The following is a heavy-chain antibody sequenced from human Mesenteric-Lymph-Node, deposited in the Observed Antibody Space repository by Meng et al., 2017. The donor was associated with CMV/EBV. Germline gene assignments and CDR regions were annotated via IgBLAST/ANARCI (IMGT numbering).Heavy chain of an antibody. CDR1: GFTVSSNY. J-gene: IGHJ6*02. D-gene: IGHD6-6*01. V-gene: IGHV3-66*02. Sequence: GESLKISCAASGFTVSSNYMSWVRQAPGKGLEWVSVIYSGGSTYYADSVKGRFTISRDNSKNTLYLQMNSLRAEDTAVYYCARDVHSSSGAYFYYYGMDVWGQGTTVTVSS. CDR2: IYSGGST. CDR3: ARDVHSSSGAYFYYYGMDV.